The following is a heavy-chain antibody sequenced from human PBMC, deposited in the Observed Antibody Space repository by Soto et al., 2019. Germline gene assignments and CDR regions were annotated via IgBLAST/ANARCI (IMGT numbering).Heavy chain of an antibody. CDR1: GFSLSTSGMC. Sequence: SGPTLVNPTQTLTLTCTFSGFSLSTSGMCVSWIRQPPGKALEWLARIDWDDDIYYSTSLKTRLTISKDTSKNQVVLTMTNMDPVDTATYYCARVQTDYSSWPTNFDYWGQGTLVTVSS. J-gene: IGHJ4*02. CDR3: ARVQTDYSSWPTNFDY. CDR2: IDWDDDI. D-gene: IGHD6-13*01. V-gene: IGHV2-70*11.